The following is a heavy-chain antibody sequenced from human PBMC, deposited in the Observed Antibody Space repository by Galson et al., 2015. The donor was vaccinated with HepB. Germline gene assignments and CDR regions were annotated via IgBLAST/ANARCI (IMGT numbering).Heavy chain of an antibody. V-gene: IGHV3-21*01. Sequence: SLRLSCAASGFTFSNYWMNWVRQAPGKGLEWVSSISSSGASIHYAASVRGRFTISRDNAMNSMYLQMNSLRAEDTAVYFCGNDPQHYRAVDYWGQGTLVTVSS. D-gene: IGHD4-11*01. CDR1: GFTFSNYW. CDR2: ISSSGASI. J-gene: IGHJ4*02. CDR3: GNDPQHYRAVDY.